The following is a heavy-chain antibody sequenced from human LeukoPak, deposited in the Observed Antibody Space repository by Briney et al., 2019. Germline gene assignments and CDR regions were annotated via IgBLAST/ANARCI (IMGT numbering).Heavy chain of an antibody. CDR3: ARDGADYLDY. Sequence: NPSETLSLTCTVSGGSISSYYWSWIRQPPGKGLEWIGYIYHSGSTNYNPSLKSRVTISVDTSKNQFSLKLSSVTAADTAVYYCARDGADYLDYWGQGTLVTVSS. CDR2: IYHSGST. V-gene: IGHV4-59*01. CDR1: GGSISSYY. D-gene: IGHD3-16*01. J-gene: IGHJ4*02.